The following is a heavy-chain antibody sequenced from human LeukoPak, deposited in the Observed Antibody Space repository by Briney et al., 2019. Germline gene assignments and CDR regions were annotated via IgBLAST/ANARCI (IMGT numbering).Heavy chain of an antibody. D-gene: IGHD5-12*01. Sequence: SETLSLTCAVSGYSISSDCYWVWIRLPPGKGLEWIGTISHSGSTYYNPSLESRVTISADTSKNHFSLRLSSVTAADTAVYYCARTHGYSAYGPLAYWGQGTLVTVSS. CDR2: ISHSGST. V-gene: IGHV4-38-2*01. CDR3: ARTHGYSAYGPLAY. J-gene: IGHJ4*02. CDR1: GYSISSDCY.